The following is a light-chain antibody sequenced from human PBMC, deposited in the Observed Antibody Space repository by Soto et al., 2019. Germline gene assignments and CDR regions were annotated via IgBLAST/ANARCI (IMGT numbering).Light chain of an antibody. CDR3: LQYGSSPET. V-gene: IGKV3-20*01. CDR2: GAS. CDR1: QTVSNSF. Sequence: EIVWLQFPATLSLSPGERATLSCRASQTVSNSFLAWYQQRPGQAPRLLIYGASSRATGIPDRFSGSGSGTDFTLTISRLEPEDLAVYYCLQYGSSPETFGQGTRLEIK. J-gene: IGKJ5*01.